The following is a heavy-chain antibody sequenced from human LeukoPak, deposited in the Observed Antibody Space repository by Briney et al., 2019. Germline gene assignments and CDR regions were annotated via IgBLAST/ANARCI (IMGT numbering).Heavy chain of an antibody. CDR1: GGSISSYY. CDR2: IYTSGTI. D-gene: IGHD3-10*01. CDR3: ARDSGTTGEVKFDP. J-gene: IGHJ5*02. V-gene: IGHV4-4*07. Sequence: SETLSLTCTVSGGSISSYYWSWIRQPARTALEWIGRIYTSGTITYNPSLKSRVTMSVDTSKNQFSLKLSSGAAADTAVYYCARDSGTTGEVKFDPWGQGTLVTVSS.